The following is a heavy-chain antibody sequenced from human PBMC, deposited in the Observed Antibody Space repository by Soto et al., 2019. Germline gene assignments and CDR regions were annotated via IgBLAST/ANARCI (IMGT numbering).Heavy chain of an antibody. V-gene: IGHV3-23*01. CDR1: GFTFSIYA. J-gene: IGHJ5*02. CDR3: AKHLRHFDWRPDAISGS. CDR2: ISGSGINT. Sequence: VQLLESVGGLEQPGGSLRLSCAASGFTFSIYAMTWVRQAPGKGLEWVSAISGSGINTYYADSVKGRFTISRDNSKNTLNLQMNSLRAEDTAVYYCAKHLRHFDWRPDAISGSWGQGTLVTVSS. D-gene: IGHD3-9*01.